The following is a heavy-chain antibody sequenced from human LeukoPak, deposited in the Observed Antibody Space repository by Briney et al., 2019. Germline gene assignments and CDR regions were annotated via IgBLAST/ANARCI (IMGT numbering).Heavy chain of an antibody. D-gene: IGHD3-22*01. V-gene: IGHV4-61*02. CDR3: ARGDFDSSGYYYGFDAFDI. Sequence: PSETLPLTCTVSGGSISSGSYYWSWIRQPAGKGLEWIGRIYTSGSTNYNPSLKSRVTISVDTSKNQFSLKLSSVTAADTAVYYCARGDFDSSGYYYGFDAFDIWGQGTVVTVSS. J-gene: IGHJ3*02. CDR2: IYTSGST. CDR1: GGSISSGSYY.